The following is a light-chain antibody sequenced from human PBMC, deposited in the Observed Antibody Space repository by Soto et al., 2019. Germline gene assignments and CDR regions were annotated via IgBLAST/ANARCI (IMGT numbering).Light chain of an antibody. J-gene: IGKJ5*01. CDR2: GAS. Sequence: EIVLAQSPGTLSLSPGERATLSCRASQSVGSSYLAWYQQKPGQAPRLLIYGASSRATGIPDRFSGSGSGTDFTLTISRLEPEDFAVYYCQQYSSSLITFGQGTRLEIK. V-gene: IGKV3-20*01. CDR3: QQYSSSLIT. CDR1: QSVGSSY.